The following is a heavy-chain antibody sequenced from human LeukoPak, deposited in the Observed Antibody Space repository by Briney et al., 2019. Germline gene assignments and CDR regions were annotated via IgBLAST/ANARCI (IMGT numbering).Heavy chain of an antibody. J-gene: IGHJ4*02. Sequence: SETLSLTCTVSGGSISSSSYYWGWIRQPPGKGLEWIGNIYYSGSTYYNPSLKSRVTISVDTSKNQFSLKLSSVTAADTAVYYCAREAGSSWYEIDYWGQGTLVTVSS. CDR3: AREAGSSWYEIDY. CDR1: GGSISSSSYY. V-gene: IGHV4-39*07. CDR2: IYYSGST. D-gene: IGHD6-13*01.